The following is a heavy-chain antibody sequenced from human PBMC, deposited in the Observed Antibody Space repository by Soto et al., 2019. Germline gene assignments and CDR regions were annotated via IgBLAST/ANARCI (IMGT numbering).Heavy chain of an antibody. J-gene: IGHJ6*02. D-gene: IGHD3-22*01. CDR1: GGSISSYH. CDR2: TSNSAPT. V-gene: IGHV4-59*08. CDR3: ARRLYYDSSGFEGGGMDV. Sequence: SETLSLTCTVSGGSISSYHWSWIRQSPGKGLEWIGYTSNSAPTIYNPSLKSRVTISADTSKNQFSLRLSSVTAADTAVYYCARRLYYDSSGFEGGGMDVWGQGTTVTVSS.